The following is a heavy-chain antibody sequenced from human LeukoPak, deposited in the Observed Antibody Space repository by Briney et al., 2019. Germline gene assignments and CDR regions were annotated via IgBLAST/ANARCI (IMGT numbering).Heavy chain of an antibody. Sequence: SETLSLTCTVSVGSTSSSPYYWGWIRQPPGKRLEWIGSIYYIGTTHYNSSLERRVTISVDTSKNQFSLKLASVTAADTAIYYCAKGAGGFSYYNWFDPWGQGTLVTVSS. J-gene: IGHJ5*02. V-gene: IGHV4-39*07. CDR2: IYYIGTT. CDR3: AKGAGGFSYYNWFDP. CDR1: VGSTSSSPYY. D-gene: IGHD5-18*01.